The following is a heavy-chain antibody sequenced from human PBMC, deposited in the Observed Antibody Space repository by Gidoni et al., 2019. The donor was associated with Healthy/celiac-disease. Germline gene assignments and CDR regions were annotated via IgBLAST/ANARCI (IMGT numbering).Heavy chain of an antibody. CDR3: ARDRGSSSGDY. V-gene: IGHV3-21*01. CDR2: ISSSSSYI. CDR1: GLTFSSYS. D-gene: IGHD6-6*01. Sequence: EVQLVESGGGLVKPGGSLRLSCAASGLTFSSYSMNWVRQAPGKGLEWVSSISSSSSYIYYADSVKGRFTISRDNAKNSLYLQMNSLRAEDTAVYYCARDRGSSSGDYWGQGTLVTVSS. J-gene: IGHJ4*02.